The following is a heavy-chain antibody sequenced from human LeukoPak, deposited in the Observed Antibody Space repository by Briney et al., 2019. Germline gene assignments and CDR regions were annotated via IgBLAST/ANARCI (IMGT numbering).Heavy chain of an antibody. J-gene: IGHJ6*02. D-gene: IGHD4-17*01. Sequence: GGSLRLSCAASGFTFSSYAMSWVRQAPGKGLEWVSGVSASGGSTYYAASVKGRFTISRDNSKNTLYLQMNSLRAEDTAVYYCATTKVVAYGDYYYGMDVWGQGTTVTVSS. CDR2: VSASGGST. V-gene: IGHV3-23*01. CDR1: GFTFSSYA. CDR3: ATTKVVAYGDYYYGMDV.